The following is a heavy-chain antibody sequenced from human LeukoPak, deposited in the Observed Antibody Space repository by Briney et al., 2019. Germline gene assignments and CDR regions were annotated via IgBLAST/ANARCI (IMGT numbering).Heavy chain of an antibody. D-gene: IGHD2-15*01. CDR3: ARLLPNYYGMDV. J-gene: IGHJ6*02. V-gene: IGHV4-59*08. CDR2: IYYSGST. Sequence: PSETLSLTCTVSGGSISSYYWSWIRQPPGKGLEWIGYIYYSGSTNYNPSLKSRVTISVDTSKNQFSLKLSSVTAADTAVYYCARLLPNYYGMDVWGQGTTVTVSS. CDR1: GGSISSYY.